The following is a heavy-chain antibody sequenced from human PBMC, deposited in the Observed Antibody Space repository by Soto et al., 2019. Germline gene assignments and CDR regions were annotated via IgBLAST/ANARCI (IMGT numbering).Heavy chain of an antibody. CDR3: ARGLHSLFDY. CDR1: GFTFSSYG. J-gene: IGHJ4*02. V-gene: IGHV3-33*01. CDR2: IWYDGNKK. Sequence: QVQLVESGGGVDQPGGSLRLSCVASGFTFSSYGMHWVRQAPGKGLEWVAVIWYDGNKKYYADSVKGRFTISRDNSKNTLYVQMTSLRAEDTAVYYCARGLHSLFDYWGQGALGNVSS. D-gene: IGHD2-21*01.